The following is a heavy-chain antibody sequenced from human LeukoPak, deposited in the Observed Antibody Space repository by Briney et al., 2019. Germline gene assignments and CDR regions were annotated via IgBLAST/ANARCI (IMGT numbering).Heavy chain of an antibody. CDR1: GYSFKNYG. V-gene: IGHV1-18*01. CDR2: ISPYNDKT. J-gene: IGHJ3*01. D-gene: IGHD2-2*01. Sequence: GASVKVSCKASGYSFKNYGISWVRQAPGQGLEWMGWISPYNDKTNYAEKVQGRVTMTTDASKSTVYMELRSLSSDDTAVYFCARDRGHCSSINCILGDPFDSWGQGTVVIVSS. CDR3: ARDRGHCSSINCILGDPFDS.